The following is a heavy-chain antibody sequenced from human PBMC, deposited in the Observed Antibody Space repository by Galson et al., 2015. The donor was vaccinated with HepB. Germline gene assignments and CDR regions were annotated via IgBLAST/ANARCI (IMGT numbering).Heavy chain of an antibody. CDR2: IKSKTDGGTT. D-gene: IGHD3-10*01. J-gene: IGHJ4*02. CDR3: LLWFGEPEGPIPAGVHY. V-gene: IGHV3-15*07. Sequence: SLRLSCAASGFTFSNAWMSWARQAPGKGLEWVGRIKSKTDGGTTDYAAPVKGRFTISRDDSKNTLYLQMNSLKTEDTAVYFCLLWFGEPEGPIPAGVHYWGQGTLVTVSS. CDR1: GFTFSNAW.